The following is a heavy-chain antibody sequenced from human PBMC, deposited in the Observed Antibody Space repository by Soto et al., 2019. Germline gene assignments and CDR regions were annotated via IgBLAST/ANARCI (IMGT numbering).Heavy chain of an antibody. CDR2: ISGSGDST. CDR3: ASRSSGWDFDD. Sequence: EVQLLESGGGLVQPGGSLRLSCAASGFTFSSYAMNWVRQAPGKGMEWVSVISGSGDSTYYADSGKGQFTISRDNCKNTVYLQMNRLRVEDTAVYYCASRSSGWDFDDWGQGTLVTVSS. V-gene: IGHV3-23*01. CDR1: GFTFSSYA. J-gene: IGHJ4*02. D-gene: IGHD6-19*01.